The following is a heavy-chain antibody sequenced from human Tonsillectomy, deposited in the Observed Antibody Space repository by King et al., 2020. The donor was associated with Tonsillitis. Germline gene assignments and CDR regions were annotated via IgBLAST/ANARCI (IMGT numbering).Heavy chain of an antibody. V-gene: IGHV1-69*01. D-gene: IGHD3-22*01. Sequence: VQLVESGAEVKKPGSSVKVSCKASGGTFSSYAISWVRQAPGQGLEWMGGIIPIFGTANYAQKFQGRATITAAESTSTAYMELSSLRSEDTAVYYCASSYYDSSGYYYSLDYWGQGTLVTVSS. CDR3: ASSYYDSSGYYYSLDY. CDR1: GGTFSSYA. CDR2: IIPIFGTA. J-gene: IGHJ4*02.